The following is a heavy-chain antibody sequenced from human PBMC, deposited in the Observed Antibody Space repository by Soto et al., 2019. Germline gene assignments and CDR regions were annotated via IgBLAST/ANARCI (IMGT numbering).Heavy chain of an antibody. CDR3: ARESEDLSSNFDY. Sequence: GGSLRLSCAASGFTCTRYSMNWVRQAPGKGLEWVSSISSTTNYIYYGDSMKGRFTISRDNGKNSLYLEMHSLRAEDTAVYYCARESEDLSSNFDYWGQGTLVTVSS. CDR2: ISSTTNYI. J-gene: IGHJ4*02. V-gene: IGHV3-21*06. CDR1: GFTCTRYS.